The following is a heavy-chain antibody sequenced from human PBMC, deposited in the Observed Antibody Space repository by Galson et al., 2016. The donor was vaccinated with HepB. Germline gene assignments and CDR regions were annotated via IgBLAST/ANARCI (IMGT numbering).Heavy chain of an antibody. CDR3: AQYYYDSSGYIEYFQN. J-gene: IGHJ1*01. D-gene: IGHD3-22*01. CDR2: ISTSSNSM. CDR1: GFIFSDYH. V-gene: IGHV3-11*03. Sequence: SLRLSCAASGFIFSDYHMNWIRQAPGKGLEWISYISTSSNSMLYADSVKGRFTISRDNVKKSLFLQMNSLRAEDTAVYYCAQYYYDSSGYIEYFQNWGQGSRVTVSS.